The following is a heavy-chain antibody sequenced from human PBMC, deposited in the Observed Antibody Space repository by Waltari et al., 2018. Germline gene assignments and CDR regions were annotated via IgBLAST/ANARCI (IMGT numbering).Heavy chain of an antibody. J-gene: IGHJ4*02. D-gene: IGHD3-16*01. V-gene: IGHV3-30*18. CDR1: GFTFSSFH. CDR2: MSYDGDNI. CDR3: ANGRADYVWGGY. Sequence: QVQLVESGGGVVQPGRSLRLSCEASGFTFSSFHMHWVRQAPGKGLEGVAIMSYDGDNIFYAESVKGRFTISRDNSKNILYLQMNSLKVEDTAVYYCANGRADYVWGGYWGQGTLVTVSS.